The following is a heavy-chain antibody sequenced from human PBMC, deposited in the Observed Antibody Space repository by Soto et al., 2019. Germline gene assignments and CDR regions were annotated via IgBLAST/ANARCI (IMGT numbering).Heavy chain of an antibody. D-gene: IGHD1-7*01. Sequence: ASVKVSCKASGYTFTSYGINWVRQAPGQGLEWMGWISAYNGNTNYAQKLQGRVTMTTDTSTSTAYMELRSLRSAGSSLYYCWRGSLELLSGMDVWGQGTTVTVSS. J-gene: IGHJ6*02. V-gene: IGHV1-18*04. CDR2: ISAYNGNT. CDR1: GYTFTSYG. CDR3: WRGSLELLSGMDV.